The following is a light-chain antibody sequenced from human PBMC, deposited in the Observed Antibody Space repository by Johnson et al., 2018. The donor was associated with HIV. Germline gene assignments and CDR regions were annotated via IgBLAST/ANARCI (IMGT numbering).Light chain of an antibody. CDR3: GTWDSSLSTYV. CDR1: SSNIVNIY. Sequence: SVLTQPPSVSAAPGQKVTISCSASSSNIVNIYISWYQHLPGTAPKLLIYDNNQRPSGIPDRFSVSKSGTSATLGITGLQTGDEADYYCGTWDSSLSTYVFGSGTKVTVL. V-gene: IGLV1-51*01. CDR2: DNN. J-gene: IGLJ1*01.